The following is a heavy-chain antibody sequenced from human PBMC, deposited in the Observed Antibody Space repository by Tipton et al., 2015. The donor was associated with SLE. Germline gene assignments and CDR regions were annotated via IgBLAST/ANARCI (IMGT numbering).Heavy chain of an antibody. CDR3: ARGDRGVLLPHYWFDP. D-gene: IGHD3-10*01. J-gene: IGHJ5*02. CDR1: GGSFSGYY. CDR2: INHSGST. V-gene: IGHV4-34*01. Sequence: TLSLTCAVYGGSFSGYYWSWIRQPPGKGLEWIGEINHSGSTNYNPSLKSRVTISVDTSKNQFSLKLSSVTAADTAVHYCARGDRGVLLPHYWFDPWGQGTLVTVSS.